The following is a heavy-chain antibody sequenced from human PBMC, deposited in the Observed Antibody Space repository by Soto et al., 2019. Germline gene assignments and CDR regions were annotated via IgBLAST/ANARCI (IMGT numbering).Heavy chain of an antibody. D-gene: IGHD3-22*01. V-gene: IGHV3-53*01. J-gene: IGHJ3*01. CDR3: ATRPLLPGAP. CDR2: IYSSGSP. CDR1: GFPLGTTA. Sequence: EVQLVESGGGLIQPGGPWGPSCEASGFPLGTTARTWVRQAPGKGLEGVSLIYSSGSPSYADSVKGRFTISRDNSKNTLYLQMSSLRAEDTAVYYCATRPLLPGAPWGQGTMVTVSS.